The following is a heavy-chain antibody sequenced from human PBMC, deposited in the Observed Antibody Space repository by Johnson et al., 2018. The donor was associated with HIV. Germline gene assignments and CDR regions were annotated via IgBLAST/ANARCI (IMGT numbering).Heavy chain of an antibody. V-gene: IGHV3-30*04. Sequence: QVQLVESGGGLVQPGGSLRLSCAASGFTFSSCAMSWVRQAPGKGLAWVAVISYDGSNKYYADSLQGRFTIYRDNFKNTLYLQMNGLRPEDTAVYYCAKEDPWRRAFDIWGQGTVVTVSS. D-gene: IGHD1-1*01. CDR1: GFTFSSCA. CDR3: AKEDPWRRAFDI. CDR2: ISYDGSNK. J-gene: IGHJ3*02.